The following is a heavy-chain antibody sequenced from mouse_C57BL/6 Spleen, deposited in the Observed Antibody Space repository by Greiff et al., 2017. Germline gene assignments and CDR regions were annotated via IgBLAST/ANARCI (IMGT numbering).Heavy chain of an antibody. CDR1: GYTFTSYW. V-gene: IGHV1-69*01. CDR2: IDPSDSYT. Sequence: VQLQQPGAELVMPGASVKLSCKASGYTFTSYWMHWVKQRPGQGLEWIGEIDPSDSYTNYNQKFKGKSTLTVDKSSSTAYMQLSSLTSEDSAVYYCAIGSSLNAMDYWGQGTSVTVSS. J-gene: IGHJ4*01. CDR3: AIGSSLNAMDY. D-gene: IGHD1-1*01.